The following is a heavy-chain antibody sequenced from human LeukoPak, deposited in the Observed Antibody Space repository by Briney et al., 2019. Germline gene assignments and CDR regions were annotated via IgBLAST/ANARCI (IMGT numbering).Heavy chain of an antibody. CDR1: GIAFSNHW. CDR2: INNDGSYA. V-gene: IGHV3-74*01. J-gene: IGHJ5*02. CDR3: ARDRPHNWFDP. Sequence: GGSLRLSCAAFGIAFSNHWMHWVRQAPGKGLEWVSWINNDGSYAVYADSVRARFTISRDNAKNTLYLQMNSLRPEDTAVYYCARDRPHNWFDPWGQGTLVTVSS.